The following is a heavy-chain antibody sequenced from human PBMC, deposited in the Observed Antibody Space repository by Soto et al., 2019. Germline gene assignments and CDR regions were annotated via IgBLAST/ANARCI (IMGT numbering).Heavy chain of an antibody. J-gene: IGHJ4*02. CDR3: AHRRPLGYCSGGSCYSDY. Sequence: QITLKESGPTLVKPTQTLALTCTFSGFSLSTSGVGVGWIRQPPGKALEWLALIYWDDDKRYSPSLKSRLTITKDTSKNQVVLTMTNMDPVDTATYYCAHRRPLGYCSGGSCYSDYWGQGTLVTVSS. CDR1: GFSLSTSGVG. CDR2: IYWDDDK. D-gene: IGHD2-15*01. V-gene: IGHV2-5*02.